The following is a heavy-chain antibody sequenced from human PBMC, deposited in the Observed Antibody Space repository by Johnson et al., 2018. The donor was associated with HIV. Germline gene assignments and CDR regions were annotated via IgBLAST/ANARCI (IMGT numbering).Heavy chain of an antibody. D-gene: IGHD1-1*01. CDR3: ARGTGTDDAFDI. V-gene: IGHV3-74*02. J-gene: IGHJ3*02. CDR1: GFTFSSYW. Sequence: VQLVESGGGLVQPGGSMRLSCAASGFTFSSYWMHWVRQAPGKGLLWVSRINSDGSSTNYADSVKGRFTISRDNSKNTLYLQMNSLRAEDTAVYYCARGTGTDDAFDIWGQGKWSPSLQ. CDR2: INSDGSST.